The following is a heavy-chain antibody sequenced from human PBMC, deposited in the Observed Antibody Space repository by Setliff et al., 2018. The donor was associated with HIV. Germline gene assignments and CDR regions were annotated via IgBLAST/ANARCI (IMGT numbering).Heavy chain of an antibody. Sequence: ASVKVSCKASGYTFTRYGISWVRQAPGQGLEWMGWISANNGNTKYAQRLQGRVTMTTDTSTSTAYMDLRSLRSDDMAVYFCARDGEYQVLHYYYSGMDVWGQGTTVTVSS. CDR3: ARDGEYQVLHYYYSGMDV. CDR2: ISANNGNT. CDR1: GYTFTRYG. D-gene: IGHD2-2*01. V-gene: IGHV1-18*03. J-gene: IGHJ6*02.